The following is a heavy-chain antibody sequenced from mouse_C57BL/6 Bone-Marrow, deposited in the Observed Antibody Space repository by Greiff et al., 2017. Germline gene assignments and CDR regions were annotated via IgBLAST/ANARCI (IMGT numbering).Heavy chain of an antibody. Sequence: VQLQQPGAELVMPGASVKLSCKASGYTFTSYWMHWVKQRPGQGLEWIGEIDPSDSYTNYNQKFKGKSTLTVDKSSSTAYMQLSSLTSEDSAVYDCARNSDYFDYWGQGTTLTVSS. CDR2: IDPSDSYT. J-gene: IGHJ2*01. V-gene: IGHV1-69*01. D-gene: IGHD6-1*01. CDR3: ARNSDYFDY. CDR1: GYTFTSYW.